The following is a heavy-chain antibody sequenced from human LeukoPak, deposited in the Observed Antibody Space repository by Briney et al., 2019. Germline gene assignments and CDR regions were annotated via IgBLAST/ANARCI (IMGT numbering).Heavy chain of an antibody. V-gene: IGHV4-39*01. J-gene: IGHJ5*02. CDR1: GGSISSSSYY. CDR2: IYYSGST. D-gene: IGHD6-19*01. Sequence: SETLSLTCTVSGGSISSSSYYWGWIRQPPGKGLEWIGSIYYSGSTYYNPSLKSRVTISVDTSKNQSSLKLSSVTAADTAVYYCARLEWLGNPYNWFDPWGQGTLVTVSS. CDR3: ARLEWLGNPYNWFDP.